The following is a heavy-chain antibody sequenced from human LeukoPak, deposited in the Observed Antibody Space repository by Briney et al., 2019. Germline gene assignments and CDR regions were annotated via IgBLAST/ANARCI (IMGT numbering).Heavy chain of an antibody. CDR3: ARGQRSRGSGSYFSF. V-gene: IGHV4-34*01. CDR1: GGSFSGYY. J-gene: IGHJ4*02. D-gene: IGHD3-10*01. Sequence: PSETLSLTCAVYGGSFSGYYWSWIRQPPGKGLEWIGEINHGGSTNYNPSLKSRVTISVDTSKNQFSLKLSSVTAADTAVYYCARGQRSRGSGSYFSFWGQGTLVTVSS. CDR2: INHGGST.